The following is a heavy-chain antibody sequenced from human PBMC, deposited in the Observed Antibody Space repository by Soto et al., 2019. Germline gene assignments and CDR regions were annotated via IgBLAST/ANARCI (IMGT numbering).Heavy chain of an antibody. CDR3: ARENLDYGDYGYYYYGMDV. Sequence: SETLSLTRTVSGGSISSGDYYWSWIRQPPGKGLEWIGYIYYSGSTYYNPSLKSRVTISVDTSKNQFSLKLSSVTAADTAVYYCARENLDYGDYGYYYYGMDVWGQGTTVTVSS. CDR1: GGSISSGDYY. V-gene: IGHV4-30-4*01. D-gene: IGHD4-17*01. CDR2: IYYSGST. J-gene: IGHJ6*02.